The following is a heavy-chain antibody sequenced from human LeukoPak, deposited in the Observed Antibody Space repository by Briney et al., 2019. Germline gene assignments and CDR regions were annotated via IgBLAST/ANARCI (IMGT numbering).Heavy chain of an antibody. CDR2: ISNDGSKK. CDR3: AKGHSSTWYRDFDY. D-gene: IGHD6-13*01. CDR1: GFTFSNYA. Sequence: PGRSLRLSCAASGFTFSNYAMHWVRQAPGKGLEWVAVISNDGSKKSYADSVKGRFTISRDNSKNTLYLQMNSLRAEDTAVYYCAKGHSSTWYRDFDYWGQGTLVTVSS. J-gene: IGHJ4*02. V-gene: IGHV3-30*04.